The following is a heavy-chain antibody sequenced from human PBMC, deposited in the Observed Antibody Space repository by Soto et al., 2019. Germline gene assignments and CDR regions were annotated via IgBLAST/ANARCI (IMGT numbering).Heavy chain of an antibody. Sequence: ASVKVSCKVSGYTLTELSMHWVRQAPGKGLEWMGGLDPDDGETIYAQKFQGRVTMTEDTSTDTAYMELSSLRSEDTAVYYCATEIPSGAVTPYSYYGMDVWGQGTTGTVSS. J-gene: IGHJ6*02. D-gene: IGHD2-15*01. V-gene: IGHV1-24*01. CDR2: LDPDDGET. CDR3: ATEIPSGAVTPYSYYGMDV. CDR1: GYTLTELS.